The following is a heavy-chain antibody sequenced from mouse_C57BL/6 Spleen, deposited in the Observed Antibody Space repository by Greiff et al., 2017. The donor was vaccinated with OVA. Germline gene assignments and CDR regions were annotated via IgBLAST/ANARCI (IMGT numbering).Heavy chain of an antibody. CDR2: IHPNSGST. J-gene: IGHJ3*01. Sequence: QVHVKQPGAELVKPGASVKLSCKASGYTFTSYWMHWVKQRPGQGLEWIGMIHPNSGSTNYNEKFKSKATLTVDNSSRAAYMQLSSLTSEDSAVYYCARVDYGSPVAYWGQGTLVTVSA. CDR1: GYTFTSYW. CDR3: ARVDYGSPVAY. V-gene: IGHV1-64*01. D-gene: IGHD1-1*01.